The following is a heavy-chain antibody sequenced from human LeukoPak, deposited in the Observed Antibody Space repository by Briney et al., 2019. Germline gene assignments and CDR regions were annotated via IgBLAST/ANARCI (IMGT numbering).Heavy chain of an antibody. J-gene: IGHJ4*02. CDR3: AKRPSDYGDYVTYFDY. V-gene: IGHV3-30*18. Sequence: GRSLRLSCAASGFTFHYNMHWVRQAPGKGLEWVAVISTDGTQKYYADSVKGRFTISRDNSKDTLYLQMNSLRDEDTAVYYCAKRPSDYGDYVTYFDYWGQGTLVTVSS. D-gene: IGHD4-17*01. CDR1: GFTFHYN. CDR2: ISTDGTQK.